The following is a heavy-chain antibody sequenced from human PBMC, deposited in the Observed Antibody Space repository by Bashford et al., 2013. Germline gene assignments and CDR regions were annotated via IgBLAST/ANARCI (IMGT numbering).Heavy chain of an antibody. J-gene: IGHJ4*02. D-gene: IGHD6-19*01. CDR3: ARQEGQWRY. CDR2: IYYSGNT. CDR1: GGSISSGGYS. Sequence: SETLSLTCTVSGGSISSGGYSWSWIRQHPGKGLEWIGYIYYSGNTYNNPSLKSRVTISVDTSKNQFSLKLSSVTAADTAVYYCARQEGQWRYWGQGTLVTVSS. V-gene: IGHV4-31*03.